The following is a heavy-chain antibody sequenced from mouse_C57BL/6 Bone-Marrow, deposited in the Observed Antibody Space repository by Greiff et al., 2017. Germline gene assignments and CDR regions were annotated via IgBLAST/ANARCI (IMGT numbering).Heavy chain of an antibody. CDR1: GYTFTDHT. D-gene: IGHD2-3*01. Sequence: QVQLQQSDAELVKPGASVKISCKVSGYTFTDHTIHCMKQRPEQGLEWIGYIYPRDGSTKYNEKFKGKATLTADKSSSTAYMQLNSLTSEDSAVYLGARGRGYDGYYETDAFAYWGQGTLVTVSA. V-gene: IGHV1-78*01. CDR2: IYPRDGST. CDR3: ARGRGYDGYYETDAFAY. J-gene: IGHJ3*01.